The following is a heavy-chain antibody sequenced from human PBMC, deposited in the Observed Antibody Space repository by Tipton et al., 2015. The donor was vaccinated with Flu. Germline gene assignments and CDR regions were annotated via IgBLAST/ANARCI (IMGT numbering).Heavy chain of an antibody. CDR3: ASGRFDGDAREGFFGY. J-gene: IGHJ4*02. Sequence: SLRLSCAASGFTFSSYWMSWVRQAPGKGLEWVANIKQDGSEKYYVDSVKGRFTISRDNAKNSLYLQMNSLRGEDTAVYYCASGRFDGDAREGFFGYWGQGTLVTVSS. V-gene: IGHV3-7*03. CDR2: IKQDGSEK. D-gene: IGHD5-24*01. CDR1: GFTFSSYW.